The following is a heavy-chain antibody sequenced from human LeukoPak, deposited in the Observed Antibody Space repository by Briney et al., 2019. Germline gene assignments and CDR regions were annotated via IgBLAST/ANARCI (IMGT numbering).Heavy chain of an antibody. D-gene: IGHD3-10*01. CDR3: AREVRGVGGAFDI. Sequence: PGRSLRLSCAASGFTFSSYAMHWVRQAPGKGLEWVAVISYDGSNKYYADSVKGRFTISRDNSKNTLYLQMNSLRAEDTAVYYCAREVRGVGGAFDIWGQGTMVTVSS. V-gene: IGHV3-30-3*01. CDR2: ISYDGSNK. J-gene: IGHJ3*02. CDR1: GFTFSSYA.